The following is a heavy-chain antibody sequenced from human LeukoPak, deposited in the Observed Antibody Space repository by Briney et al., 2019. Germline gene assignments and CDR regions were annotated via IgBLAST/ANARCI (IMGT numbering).Heavy chain of an antibody. Sequence: ASVKVSCKASGYTFTSFGISWVRQAPGQGLEWMGWISAFNGNTNYAQKVQDRVIMTSDTSTTTAYLEVRSLRSDDTAVYYCAREGECSAGSCYPDYWGQGTLVTVSS. CDR2: ISAFNGNT. CDR1: GYTFTSFG. V-gene: IGHV1-18*01. D-gene: IGHD2-15*01. CDR3: AREGECSAGSCYPDY. J-gene: IGHJ4*02.